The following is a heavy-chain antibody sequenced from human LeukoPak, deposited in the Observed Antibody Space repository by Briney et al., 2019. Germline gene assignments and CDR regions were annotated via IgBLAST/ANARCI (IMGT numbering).Heavy chain of an antibody. J-gene: IGHJ4*02. Sequence: SQTLSLTCTVSGGSISSGGYYWSWIRQPPGKGLEWIGYIYHSGSTYYNPSLKSRVTISVDRSKNQFSLKLSSVTAADTAVYYWARSPRGGIFGVFIISLDYWGKGTLVTVSS. CDR1: GGSISSGGYY. CDR2: IYHSGST. V-gene: IGHV4-30-2*01. CDR3: ARSPRGGIFGVFIISLDY. D-gene: IGHD3-3*01.